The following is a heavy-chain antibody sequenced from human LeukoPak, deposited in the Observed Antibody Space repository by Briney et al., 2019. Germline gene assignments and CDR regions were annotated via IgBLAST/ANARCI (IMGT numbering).Heavy chain of an antibody. D-gene: IGHD3-22*01. V-gene: IGHV3-23*01. CDR3: AKCLDYYESSGYYPDY. CDR1: GFTFSTYA. Sequence: GGSLRLSCAASGFTFSTYAMSWVRQAPGKGLEWVSAISTTGAGTYYADSVQGRFTISRDNSKNMLYLQMNSLRDEDTAVYYCAKCLDYYESSGYYPDYWGQGTLVTVSS. CDR2: ISTTGAGT. J-gene: IGHJ4*02.